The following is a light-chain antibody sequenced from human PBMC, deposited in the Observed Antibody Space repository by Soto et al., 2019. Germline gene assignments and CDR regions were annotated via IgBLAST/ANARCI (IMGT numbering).Light chain of an antibody. J-gene: IGKJ1*01. CDR2: NAT. CDR1: QSVSST. V-gene: IGKV3-15*01. Sequence: EIVMTQSPATLSVSPGERATLSCRASQSVSSTLAWYQQKAGQAPRLLIYNATTRATGIPARFSGSGSGTEFTLTINSLQSEDFAVYYCQQYNNWPRTFGQGTKVDI. CDR3: QQYNNWPRT.